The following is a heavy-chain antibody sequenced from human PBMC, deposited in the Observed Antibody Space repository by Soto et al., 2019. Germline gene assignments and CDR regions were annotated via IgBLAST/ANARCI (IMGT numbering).Heavy chain of an antibody. D-gene: IGHD3-22*01. CDR3: ARHYHDSSGYYPYNWFDP. CDR2: IYPGDSDT. CDR1: GYSFTSYW. J-gene: IGHJ5*02. Sequence: GESLKISCKGSGYSFTSYWIGWVRQMPGKGLEWMGIIYPGDSDTRYSPSFQGQVTISADKSICTAYLQWSSLKASDTAMYYCARHYHDSSGYYPYNWFDPWGQGTLVTVSS. V-gene: IGHV5-51*01.